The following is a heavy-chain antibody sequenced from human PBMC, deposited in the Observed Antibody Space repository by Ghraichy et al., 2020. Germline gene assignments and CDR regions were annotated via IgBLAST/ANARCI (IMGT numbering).Heavy chain of an antibody. CDR3: ARRGIAAAVPHAFDI. CDR1: GYSISSGYY. J-gene: IGHJ3*02. CDR2: IYHSGST. D-gene: IGHD6-13*01. V-gene: IGHV4-38-2*02. Sequence: SQTLSLTCTVSGYSISSGYYWGWIRQPPGKGLEWIGSIYHSGSTYYNPSLKSRVTISVDTSKNQFSLKLSSVTAADTAVYYCARRGIAAAVPHAFDIWGQGTMVTVS.